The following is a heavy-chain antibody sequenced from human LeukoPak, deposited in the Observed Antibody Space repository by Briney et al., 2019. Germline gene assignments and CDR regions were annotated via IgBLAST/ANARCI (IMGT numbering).Heavy chain of an antibody. CDR2: INPHSGAT. Sequence: GASVTVSFTSAVYGFTYVYFNWVRHAPRQGLEWMGWINPHSGATNYAQRFQGRVSMDASFDTAYMELSRLTSDDTAVYYCATSSTVTHTRDPWGQGTLVTVSS. CDR1: VYGFTYVY. V-gene: IGHV1-2*02. J-gene: IGHJ5*02. CDR3: ATSSTVTHTRDP. D-gene: IGHD4-11*01.